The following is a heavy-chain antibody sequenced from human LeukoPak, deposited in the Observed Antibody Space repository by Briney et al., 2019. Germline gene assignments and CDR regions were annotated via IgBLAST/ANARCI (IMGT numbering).Heavy chain of an antibody. Sequence: SETLSLTCAVYGGSFSGCYWSWIRQPPGKGLEWIGEINHSGSTNYNPSLKSRVTISVDTSKNQFSLKLSSVTAADTAVYYCARRGATMVRGGMDVWGQGTTVTVSS. CDR1: GGSFSGCY. CDR3: ARRGATMVRGGMDV. J-gene: IGHJ6*02. V-gene: IGHV4-34*01. D-gene: IGHD3-10*01. CDR2: INHSGST.